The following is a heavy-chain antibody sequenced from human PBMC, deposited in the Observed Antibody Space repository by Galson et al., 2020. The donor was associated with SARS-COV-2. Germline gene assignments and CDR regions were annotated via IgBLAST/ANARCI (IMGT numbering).Heavy chain of an antibody. V-gene: IGHV4-31*03. Sequence: SETLSLTCTVSGGSISSGGYYWRWIRQHPGKGLEWIGYIYYSGSTYYTPSLKSRVTISVDTSKNQFSLKLSSVTAADTAVYYCARGRNCSGGSCAYFDYWGQGTLVTVS. CDR1: GGSISSGGYY. CDR2: IYYSGST. CDR3: ARGRNCSGGSCAYFDY. D-gene: IGHD2-15*01. J-gene: IGHJ4*02.